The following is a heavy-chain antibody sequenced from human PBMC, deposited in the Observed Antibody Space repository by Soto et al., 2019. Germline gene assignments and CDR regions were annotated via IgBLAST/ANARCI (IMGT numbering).Heavy chain of an antibody. J-gene: IGHJ6*02. Sequence: SETLSLTCAVYGGSFSGYYWSWIRQPPGKGLEWIGEINHSGSTNYNPSLKSRVTISVDTSKNQFSLKLSSVTAADTAVYYCARGQLVYAAGRDYYYGMDVWGQWTTVT. D-gene: IGHD2-8*01. V-gene: IGHV4-34*01. CDR1: GGSFSGYY. CDR3: ARGQLVYAAGRDYYYGMDV. CDR2: INHSGST.